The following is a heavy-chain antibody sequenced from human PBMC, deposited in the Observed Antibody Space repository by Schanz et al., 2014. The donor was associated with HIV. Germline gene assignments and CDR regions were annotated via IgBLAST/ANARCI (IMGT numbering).Heavy chain of an antibody. V-gene: IGHV1-18*01. D-gene: IGHD2-15*01. CDR3: ARVNKDIGGYYFDY. CDR1: GGNFRDFA. Sequence: QVQLVQSGAEVKKPGSSVKVSCRASGGNFRDFAISWVRQAPGQGLEWMGWINPNSGDTDYAQKFQGRVTMTTDTSTSTAYMELRSLRSDDTAVYYCARVNKDIGGYYFDYWGQGTLVTVSS. CDR2: INPNSGDT. J-gene: IGHJ4*02.